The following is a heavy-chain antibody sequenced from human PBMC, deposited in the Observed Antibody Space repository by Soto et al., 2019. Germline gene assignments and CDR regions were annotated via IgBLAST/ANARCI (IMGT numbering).Heavy chain of an antibody. CDR2: ISGGGHNT. CDR3: AKQDGTDSYNDAFDI. Sequence: EVQLLESGGGLVQPAESLRLSCTASGFTFSNYAMSWVRQAPGKALEWVSTISGGGHNTYYADSVKGRFIISRDNSKSTLYLQMTSVRAEDTALYYCAKQDGTDSYNDAFDIWGRGTMVTVSS. J-gene: IGHJ3*02. CDR1: GFTFSNYA. V-gene: IGHV3-23*01. D-gene: IGHD3-9*01.